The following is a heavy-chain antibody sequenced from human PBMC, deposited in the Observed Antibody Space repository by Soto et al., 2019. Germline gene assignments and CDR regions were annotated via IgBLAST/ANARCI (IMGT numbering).Heavy chain of an antibody. J-gene: IGHJ6*02. CDR1: GFNFNNYG. Sequence: QVQLVESGGGVVQPGRSLRLSCAASGFNFNNYGMHWVRQAPGKGLEWVAVIWNDGNGYYYANSVKGRFTISRDNSKNTLFMQMSSLRAEDTAVYYCATLKISHPKRAAASARSGMDVWGQGTTVTVSS. CDR2: IWNDGNGY. D-gene: IGHD6-13*01. CDR3: ATLKISHPKRAAASARSGMDV. V-gene: IGHV3-33*01.